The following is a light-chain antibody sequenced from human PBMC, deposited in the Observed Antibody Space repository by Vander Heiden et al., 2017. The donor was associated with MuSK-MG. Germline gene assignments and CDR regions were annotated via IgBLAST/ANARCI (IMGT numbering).Light chain of an antibody. CDR1: QNIFNY. J-gene: IGKJ4*01. Sequence: DIQLTQSPSSLSASVGDRVTITCRASQNIFNYLNWYQQSPGKAPKLLIYSASTLQSGTPPRFSGSGSGTDFTLVISRLQPEDFATFYCQQGDNTPLTFGGGTKIETK. V-gene: IGKV1-39*01. CDR3: QQGDNTPLT. CDR2: SAS.